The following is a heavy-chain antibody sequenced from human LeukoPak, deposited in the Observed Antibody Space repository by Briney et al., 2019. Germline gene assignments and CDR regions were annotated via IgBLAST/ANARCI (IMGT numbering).Heavy chain of an antibody. CDR2: INPNSGGT. CDR3: ARDYYGSGSYYNADENYFDY. Sequence: ASVKVSCKASGYTFTGYYMHWVRQAPGQGLEWMGWINPNSGGTNYAQKFQGRVTMTRDTSISTAYMELGRLRSDDTAVYYCARDYYGSGSYYNADENYFDYWGQGTLVTVSS. D-gene: IGHD3-10*01. J-gene: IGHJ4*02. CDR1: GYTFTGYY. V-gene: IGHV1-2*02.